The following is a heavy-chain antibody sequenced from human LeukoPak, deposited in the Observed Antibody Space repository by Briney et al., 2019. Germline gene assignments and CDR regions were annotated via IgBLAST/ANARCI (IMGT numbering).Heavy chain of an antibody. V-gene: IGHV1-69*02. Sequence: SVKVSCKASGGTFSSYTISWVRQAPGQGLERMGRIIPILGIANYAQKFQGRVTITADKSTSTAYMELSSLRSEDTAVYYCASPDLGDYSNSPQGYGMDVWGQGTTVTVSS. CDR2: IIPILGIA. J-gene: IGHJ6*02. CDR3: ASPDLGDYSNSPQGYGMDV. CDR1: GGTFSSYT. D-gene: IGHD4-11*01.